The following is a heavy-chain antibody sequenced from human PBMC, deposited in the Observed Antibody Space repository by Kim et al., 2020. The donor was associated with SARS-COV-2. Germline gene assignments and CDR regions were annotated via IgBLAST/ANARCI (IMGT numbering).Heavy chain of an antibody. CDR3: ARGSVFWSGYYIGGRKNWFDP. Sequence: SETLSLTCAVYGGSFSGYYWSWIRQPPGKGLEWIGEINHSGSTNYNPSLKSRVTISVDTSKNQFSLKLSSVTAADTAVYYCARGSVFWSGYYIGGRKNWFDPWGQGTLVTVSS. CDR1: GGSFSGYY. V-gene: IGHV4-34*01. CDR2: INHSGST. J-gene: IGHJ5*02. D-gene: IGHD3-3*01.